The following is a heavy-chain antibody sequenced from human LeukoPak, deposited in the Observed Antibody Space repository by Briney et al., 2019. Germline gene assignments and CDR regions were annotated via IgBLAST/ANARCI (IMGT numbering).Heavy chain of an antibody. CDR1: GYTFINYG. J-gene: IGHJ5*02. CDR3: ARGGWRSSGYPNWFDP. V-gene: IGHV1-18*01. Sequence: ASVKVSCKASGYTFINYGITWVRQAPGQGLEWMGWISPYNGNTNYAQKLQGRVTMTTDTSTTTAYMELRSLRSDDTAVYYCARGGWRSSGYPNWFDPWGRGILVTVSS. CDR2: ISPYNGNT. D-gene: IGHD3-22*01.